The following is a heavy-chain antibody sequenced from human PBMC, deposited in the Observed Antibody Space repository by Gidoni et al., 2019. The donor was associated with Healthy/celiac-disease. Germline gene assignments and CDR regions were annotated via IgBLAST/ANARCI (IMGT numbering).Heavy chain of an antibody. D-gene: IGHD1-26*01. J-gene: IGHJ5*02. CDR3: ARGAVGATRNWFDP. Sequence: QVQLQQWGAGRLKPSETLSLTCAVDGGSCSGYYWSWIRQPPGKGLEWIGEINHSGSTNYNPSLTSLVTISVATSKNQFSLKLSSVTAADTAVYYCARGAVGATRNWFDPWGQGTLVTVSS. CDR1: GGSCSGYY. V-gene: IGHV4-34*01. CDR2: INHSGST.